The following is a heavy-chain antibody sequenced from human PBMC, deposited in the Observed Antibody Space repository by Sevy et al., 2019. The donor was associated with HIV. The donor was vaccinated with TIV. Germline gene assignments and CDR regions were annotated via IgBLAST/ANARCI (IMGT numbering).Heavy chain of an antibody. CDR3: AKGGGGHYDPDEIGYYFYYYNMDV. Sequence: GGSLRLSCAVSGFSFDSYGMTWVRQAPGKGLEWVSGISGGGTRTYYADSVKGRFIISRDNSKNTLYLQMNSLRSEDTAIYYWAKGGGGHYDPDEIGYYFYYYNMDVWGKGTTVTVSS. D-gene: IGHD3-22*01. J-gene: IGHJ6*03. CDR1: GFSFDSYG. CDR2: ISGGGTRT. V-gene: IGHV3-23*01.